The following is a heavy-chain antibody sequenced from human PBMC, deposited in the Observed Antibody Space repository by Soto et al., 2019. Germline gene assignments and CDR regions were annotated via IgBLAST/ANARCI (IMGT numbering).Heavy chain of an antibody. J-gene: IGHJ3*02. CDR3: ATRSGGGGAFDI. CDR2: ISTSGSTI. CDR1: GFTFSNYE. D-gene: IGHD3-10*01. Sequence: GGSLRLSCAASGFTFSNYEMNWVRQAPGKGLEWVSYISTSGSTIYYADSVKGRFTISRDNAENSLYLQMNSVRAEDTAVYYCATRSGGGGAFDIWGQGTMVTVSS. V-gene: IGHV3-48*03.